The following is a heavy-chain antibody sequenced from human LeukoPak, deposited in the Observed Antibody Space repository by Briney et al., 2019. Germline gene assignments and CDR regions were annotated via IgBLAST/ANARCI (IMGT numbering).Heavy chain of an antibody. V-gene: IGHV3-23*01. J-gene: IGHJ4*02. CDR2: ISGSGGST. Sequence: GGSLRLSCAASGFTFSNAWMSWVRQAPGKGLEWVSAISGSGGSTYYADSVKGRFTISRDNSKNTLYLQMNSLRAEDTAVYYCAKGGDYFDYWGQGTLVTVSS. D-gene: IGHD3-16*01. CDR1: GFTFSNAW. CDR3: AKGGDYFDY.